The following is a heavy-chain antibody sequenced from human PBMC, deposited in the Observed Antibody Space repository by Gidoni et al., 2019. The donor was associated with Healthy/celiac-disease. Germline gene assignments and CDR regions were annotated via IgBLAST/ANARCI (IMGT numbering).Heavy chain of an antibody. CDR1: GYTFTGYY. D-gene: IGHD2-15*01. V-gene: IGHV1-2*02. CDR3: ARGPLYDIVVVVAATRGYYYGMDV. J-gene: IGHJ6*02. Sequence: QVQLVQSGAEVKKPGASVKVSCKASGYTFTGYYMHWLRQAPGQGLEWMGWINPNSGGTNYAQKFQGRVTMTRDTSISTAYMELSRLRSDDTAVYYCARGPLYDIVVVVAATRGYYYGMDVWGQGTTVTVSS. CDR2: INPNSGGT.